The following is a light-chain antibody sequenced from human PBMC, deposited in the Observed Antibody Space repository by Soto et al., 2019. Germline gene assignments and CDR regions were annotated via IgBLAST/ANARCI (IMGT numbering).Light chain of an antibody. CDR2: EVS. Sequence: QSALTQPASVSGSPGQSITISCTGTSSDVGGYNYVSWYQQHPGTAPKLMIYEVSNRPSGVSNRFSGSKSDNTASQTISGLQAEDEADYYCSSYTGSSTIFGTGTKVTVL. V-gene: IGLV2-14*01. CDR1: SSDVGGYNY. J-gene: IGLJ1*01. CDR3: SSYTGSSTI.